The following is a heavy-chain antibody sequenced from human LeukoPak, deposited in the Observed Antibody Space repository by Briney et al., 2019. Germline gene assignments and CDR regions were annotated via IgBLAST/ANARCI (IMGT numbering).Heavy chain of an antibody. CDR1: GGSFSGYY. J-gene: IGHJ4*02. D-gene: IGHD1-26*01. V-gene: IGHV4-34*01. CDR3: ARDGSLSGSYFDY. CDR2: INHSGST. Sequence: TTSETLSLTCAVYGGSFSGYYWSWIRQPPGKGLEWIGEINHSGSTNYNPSLKSRVTISVDTSKNQFSLKLSSVTAADTAVYYCARDGSLSGSYFDYWGQGTLVTVSS.